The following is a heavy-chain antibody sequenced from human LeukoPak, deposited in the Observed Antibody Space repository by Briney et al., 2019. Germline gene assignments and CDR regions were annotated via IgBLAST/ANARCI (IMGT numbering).Heavy chain of an antibody. Sequence: GGSLRLSCAASGFTFSSYSMNWVRQAPGKGLEWVANIKKDGSDKHSVDSVKGRFTISRDNAKTSLYLQMNSLRAEDTAVYYCARHLSGVTGYTYGRGIDYWGQGTLVTVSS. CDR1: GFTFSSYS. CDR2: IKKDGSDK. D-gene: IGHD5-18*01. CDR3: ARHLSGVTGYTYGRGIDY. V-gene: IGHV3-7*01. J-gene: IGHJ4*02.